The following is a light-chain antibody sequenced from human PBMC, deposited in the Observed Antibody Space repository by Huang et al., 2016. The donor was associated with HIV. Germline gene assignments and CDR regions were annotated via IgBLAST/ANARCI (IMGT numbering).Light chain of an antibody. Sequence: EIVLTQSPGTLSLSPGERATLSCRASQSVSSGYLAWFQQKPGQAPRRLIYGASSRATGIPDRFSGSGSGTDFTLTVTRLEPEDFAVYYCQQYGISPFTFGPGTRVDIK. CDR2: GAS. CDR3: QQYGISPFT. V-gene: IGKV3-20*01. CDR1: QSVSSGY. J-gene: IGKJ3*01.